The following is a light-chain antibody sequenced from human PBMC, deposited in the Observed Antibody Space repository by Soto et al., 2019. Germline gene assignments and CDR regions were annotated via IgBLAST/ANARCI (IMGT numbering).Light chain of an antibody. CDR3: SSYTTVFTYV. CDR1: SNDVGLYAY. J-gene: IGLJ1*01. Sequence: QSALTQPASVSGSPGQSITVSCTGTSNDVGLYAYVSWFQQYPGKSPNLIVYEVSHRPSGVSSRFSGSKSGNTASLTISGLQTEDEADYYCSSYTTVFTYVFGTGTKVTVL. V-gene: IGLV2-14*01. CDR2: EVS.